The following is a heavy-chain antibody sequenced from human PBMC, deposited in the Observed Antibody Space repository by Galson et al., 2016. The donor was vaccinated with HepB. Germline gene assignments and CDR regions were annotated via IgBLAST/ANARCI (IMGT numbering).Heavy chain of an antibody. J-gene: IGHJ4*02. D-gene: IGHD6-6*01. CDR2: INPLFNTT. CDR1: GVTFTRYA. Sequence: SVKVSCKASGVTFTRYAISRVRQAPGQGLEWLGGINPLFNTTNYAQKFRDRVTITADESTSTAYMELTSLRSDDTAVYYCARDRLRALDYWGQGTLVTVSS. CDR3: ARDRLRALDY. V-gene: IGHV1-69*13.